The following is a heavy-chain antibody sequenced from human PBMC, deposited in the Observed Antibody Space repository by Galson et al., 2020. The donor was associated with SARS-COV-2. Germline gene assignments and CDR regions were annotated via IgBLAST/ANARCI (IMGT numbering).Heavy chain of an antibody. Sequence: TGGSLRLSCAASGFTFSSYGMHWVRQAPGKGLEWMAVIWYDGSNKYYAESVKGRFTISRDNSKNTLYLQMNRLRAEDTAVYYCAREDCSSTSCSSAYYYYGMDVWGQGTTVTVS. CDR1: GFTFSSYG. CDR2: IWYDGSNK. D-gene: IGHD2-2*01. V-gene: IGHV3-33*01. J-gene: IGHJ6*02. CDR3: AREDCSSTSCSSAYYYYGMDV.